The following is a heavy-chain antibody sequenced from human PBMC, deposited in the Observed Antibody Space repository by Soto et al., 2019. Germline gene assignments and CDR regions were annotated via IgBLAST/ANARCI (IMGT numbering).Heavy chain of an antibody. Sequence: GASVKVSCKTSGGTFSRHAINWVRQAPGQGLEWMVGIIPLFGTTNYAQKFKGRVTISADESSSTAYMELSSLTSEDAAVYYCARAAIHGSSWYFWFDPWGQGTLVTVSS. CDR2: IIPLFGTT. V-gene: IGHV1-69*13. CDR3: ARAAIHGSSWYFWFDP. J-gene: IGHJ5*02. CDR1: GGTFSRHA. D-gene: IGHD6-13*01.